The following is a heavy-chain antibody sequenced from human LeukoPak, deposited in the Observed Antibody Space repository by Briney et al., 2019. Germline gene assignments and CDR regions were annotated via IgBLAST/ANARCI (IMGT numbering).Heavy chain of an antibody. CDR2: INPNSGGT. Sequence: ASVKVSCKASGYTFTGYYMHWVRQAPGQGLEWMGWINPNSGGTNYAQKFQGRVTMTRDTSISTAYMELSRLRSDDTAVYYCAREPLRAVAGPNPFDYWGQGTLVTVSS. V-gene: IGHV1-2*02. J-gene: IGHJ4*02. CDR3: AREPLRAVAGPNPFDY. CDR1: GYTFTGYY. D-gene: IGHD6-19*01.